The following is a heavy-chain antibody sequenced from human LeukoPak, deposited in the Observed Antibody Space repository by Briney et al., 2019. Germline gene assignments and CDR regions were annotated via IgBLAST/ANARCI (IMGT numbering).Heavy chain of an antibody. J-gene: IGHJ4*02. CDR1: GGTFSSYA. CDR3: AVAPRYYGSGSYY. Sequence: SVKVSCKASGGTFSSYAISWVRQAPGQGLEWMGRIIPILGIANYAQKFQGRVTITADKSTGTAYMELSSLRSEDTAVYYCAVAPRYYGSGSYYWGQGTLVTVSS. V-gene: IGHV1-69*04. D-gene: IGHD3-10*01. CDR2: IIPILGIA.